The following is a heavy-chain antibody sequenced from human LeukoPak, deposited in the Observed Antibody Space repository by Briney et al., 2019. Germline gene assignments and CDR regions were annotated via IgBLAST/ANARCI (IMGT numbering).Heavy chain of an antibody. CDR2: IYYTGSP. CDR1: GGSISSGSYY. D-gene: IGHD1-26*01. CDR3: ATLVGPTEERFDN. Sequence: RSETLSLTCTVSGGSISSGSYYWGWIRQSPGKGLEWIGTIYYTGSPYYNPSLKSRVSISVDTSKNQLSLKLSFVTAADTAVYYCATLVGPTEERFDNWGQGTLASVCS. V-gene: IGHV4-39*01. J-gene: IGHJ4*02.